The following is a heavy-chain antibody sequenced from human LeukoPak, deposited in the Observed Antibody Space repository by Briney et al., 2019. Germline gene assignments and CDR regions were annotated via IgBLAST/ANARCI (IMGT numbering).Heavy chain of an antibody. D-gene: IGHD5-18*01. V-gene: IGHV6-1*01. CDR1: GDSVSSNSAA. Sequence: KASQTLSLTCAISGDSVSSNSAAWNWIRQSPSRGLEWLGGTYYRSKWYNDYAVSVKSRITINPDTSKNQFSLQLNSVPPEDTAVYYCARGSVDTAMDRLDYWDQGTLVTVSS. J-gene: IGHJ4*02. CDR3: ARGSVDTAMDRLDY. CDR2: TYYRSKWYN.